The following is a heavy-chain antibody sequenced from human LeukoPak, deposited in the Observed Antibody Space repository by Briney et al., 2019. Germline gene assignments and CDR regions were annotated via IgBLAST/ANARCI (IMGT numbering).Heavy chain of an antibody. CDR1: GFSLTTSAVG. CDR2: IYWDDDK. J-gene: IGHJ5*02. V-gene: IGHV2-5*02. Sequence: KESGPPLVKPTQTLTLTCTFSGFSLTTSAVGVAWIRQPPGKALEWLALIYWDDDKRYSPSLKSRLTITKDTSKNQVVLTMTNMDPVDTATYYCAHRRGYYYDSTGYSPFDPWGQGALVTVSS. CDR3: AHRRGYYYDSTGYSPFDP. D-gene: IGHD3-22*01.